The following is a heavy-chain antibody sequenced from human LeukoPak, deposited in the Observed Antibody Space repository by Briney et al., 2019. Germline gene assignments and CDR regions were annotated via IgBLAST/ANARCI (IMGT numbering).Heavy chain of an antibody. J-gene: IGHJ4*02. CDR3: ASGPSYSGSNEYFDS. CDR1: GYVFTSYG. V-gene: IGHV7-4-1*02. Sequence: ASVKVSCKASGYVFTSYGMNWVRQAPGQGLEWMGWINTNTGNPTYAQDYTGRFVFSLDTSVSTTYLQISRLKAEDTAVYYCASGPSYSGSNEYFDSWGQGTLVTVSS. CDR2: INTNTGNP. D-gene: IGHD1-26*01.